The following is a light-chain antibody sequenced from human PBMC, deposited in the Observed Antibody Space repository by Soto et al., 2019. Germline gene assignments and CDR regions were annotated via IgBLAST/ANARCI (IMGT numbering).Light chain of an antibody. Sequence: QSVLTQPPSASGALGQSVTISCTGTSSDVGGYDFVSWYQQHPGKAPKLIIYEVNQRPSGVPDRFSGSKSGNTASLAVSGLQGEDEADYYCSSYAGTNIVIFGGGTQLTVL. CDR1: SSDVGGYDF. CDR2: EVN. V-gene: IGLV2-8*01. J-gene: IGLJ2*01. CDR3: SSYAGTNIVI.